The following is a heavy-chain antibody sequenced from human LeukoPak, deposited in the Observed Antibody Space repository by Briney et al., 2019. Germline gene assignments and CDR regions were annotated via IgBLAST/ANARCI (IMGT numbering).Heavy chain of an antibody. CDR2: ISYDGSNK. D-gene: IGHD2-2*01. Sequence: GRSLRLSCAASGFTFSSYGMHWVRQAPGKGLEWVAVISYDGSNKYYADSVKGRFTISRDNSKNTLYLQMNSLRAEDTAVYYCAKDIASGTSCNDYWGQGTLVTVSS. V-gene: IGHV3-30*18. CDR3: AKDIASGTSCNDY. CDR1: GFTFSSYG. J-gene: IGHJ4*02.